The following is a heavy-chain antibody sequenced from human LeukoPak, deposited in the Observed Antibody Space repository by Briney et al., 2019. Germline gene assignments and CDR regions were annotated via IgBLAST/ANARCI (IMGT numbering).Heavy chain of an antibody. V-gene: IGHV5-51*01. CDR2: IYPGDSDT. D-gene: IGHD3-3*01. CDR3: ARPTYYDFWSGYYDRDVDGFDI. Sequence: GESLKISCKGSGYSFTSYWIGWVRQMPGKGLEWMRIIYPGDSDTRYSPSFQGQVTISADKSISTAYLQWSSLKASDTAMYYCARPTYYDFWSGYYDRDVDGFDISGQGTMVTVSS. J-gene: IGHJ3*02. CDR1: GYSFTSYW.